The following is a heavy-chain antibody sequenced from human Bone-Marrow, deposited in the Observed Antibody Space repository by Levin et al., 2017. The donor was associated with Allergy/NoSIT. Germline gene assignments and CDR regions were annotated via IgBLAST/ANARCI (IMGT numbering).Heavy chain of an antibody. CDR1: GFSFSSCD. Sequence: PGESLKISCTPSGFSFSSCDMSWVRQAPGKGLEWVSGISASGGDTYHAESVKGRFTISRDNGKNTLFLQMNSLRAEDTALYYCVKAFSSGWNFFDSWGQGTLAIVSS. D-gene: IGHD3-22*01. CDR2: ISASGGDT. V-gene: IGHV3-23*01. J-gene: IGHJ4*02. CDR3: VKAFSSGWNFFDS.